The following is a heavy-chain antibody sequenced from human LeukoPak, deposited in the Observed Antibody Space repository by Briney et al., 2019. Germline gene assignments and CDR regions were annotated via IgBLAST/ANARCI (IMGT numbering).Heavy chain of an antibody. CDR1: GFTFSSYA. CDR2: ISYDGSNK. J-gene: IGHJ3*02. CDR3: AKHSTSGNAFDI. Sequence: GGSLRLSCAASGFTFSSYAMHWVRQAPGKGLEWVAVISYDGSNKYYADSVKGRFTISSGNSKNTLYLQMNSLRAEDTAVYYCAKHSTSGNAFDIWGQGTLVTVSS. V-gene: IGHV3-30-3*02. D-gene: IGHD6-6*01.